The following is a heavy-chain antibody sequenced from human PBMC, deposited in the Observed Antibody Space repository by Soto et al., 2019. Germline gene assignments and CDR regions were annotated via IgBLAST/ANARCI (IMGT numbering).Heavy chain of an antibody. CDR1: GFAVNVNY. D-gene: IGHD4-17*01. CDR2: IYTDGRT. Sequence: SLRLSCTASGFAVNVNYMTWVRQAPGKGLEWVSFIYTDGRTFYVDSVKGRFTISRDDSENTVYLQMNSLRVEDTAVYYCARDPAVTTDYGLDVWGQGTTVTVSS. V-gene: IGHV3-53*01. CDR3: ARDPAVTTDYGLDV. J-gene: IGHJ6*02.